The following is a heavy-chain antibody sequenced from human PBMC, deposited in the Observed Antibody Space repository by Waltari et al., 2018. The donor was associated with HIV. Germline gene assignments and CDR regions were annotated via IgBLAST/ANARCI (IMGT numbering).Heavy chain of an antibody. J-gene: IGHJ4*02. CDR3: ARGEGSSGVDY. CDR2: INHSGST. Sequence: QVQLQQWGAGLLKPSETLSLTCAVYGGSFSGYYWSWIRKPPGKGLEWIGEINHSGSTNYNPSLKSRVTISVDTSKNQFSLKLSSVTAADTAVYYCARGEGSSGVDYWGQGTLVTVSS. CDR1: GGSFSGYY. D-gene: IGHD6-19*01. V-gene: IGHV4-34*01.